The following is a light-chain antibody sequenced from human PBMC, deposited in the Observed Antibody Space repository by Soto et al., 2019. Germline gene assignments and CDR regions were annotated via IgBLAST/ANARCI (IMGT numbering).Light chain of an antibody. Sequence: AIRMTQSPSSLSASTGDRVTITCRASQGISSYLAWYQQKPGKAPKLLIYAASTLQSGVPSRFSGIGSGTDFTLTISCLQSEDFATYDCQQYYSYPWTFGQGTKVDIK. J-gene: IGKJ1*01. CDR3: QQYYSYPWT. V-gene: IGKV1-8*01. CDR1: QGISSY. CDR2: AAS.